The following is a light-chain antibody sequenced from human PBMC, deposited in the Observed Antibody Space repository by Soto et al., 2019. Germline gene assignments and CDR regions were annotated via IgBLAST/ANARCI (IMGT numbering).Light chain of an antibody. Sequence: EIVLTQSPGTLSLSPGERATLSCRASQSVSSSYLAWYQQKPGQAPRLLIYGASSRATGIPDRFSGSGSGTDFTLTISRLEPEDFAVYYCQQTYSVPWTFGQGTEVA. CDR2: GAS. CDR1: QSVSSSY. J-gene: IGKJ1*01. V-gene: IGKV3-20*01. CDR3: QQTYSVPWT.